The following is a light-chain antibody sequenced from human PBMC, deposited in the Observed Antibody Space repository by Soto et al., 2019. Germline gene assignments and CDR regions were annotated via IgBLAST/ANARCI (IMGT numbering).Light chain of an antibody. CDR3: QQNYDTPIT. CDR1: QSIGTF. V-gene: IGKV1-39*01. J-gene: IGKJ5*01. Sequence: DFDITYFSSSLSSLVGDSVIMTVRASQSIGTFLSWYQQKSGRAPKLLIYAASSLQIGVPSRFSGSGSGTNFTLTISSLQPEDFATYFCQQNYDTPITFGQGTRLEIK. CDR2: AAS.